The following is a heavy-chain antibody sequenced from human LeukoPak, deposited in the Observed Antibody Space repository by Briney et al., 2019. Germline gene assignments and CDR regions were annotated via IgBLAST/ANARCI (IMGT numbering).Heavy chain of an antibody. CDR1: GGSISSSSYY. CDR2: IYYSGST. D-gene: IGHD3-10*01. V-gene: IGHV4-39*01. J-gene: IGHJ4*02. Sequence: PSETLSLTCTVSGGSISSSSYYWGWIRQPPGKGLEWIGSIYYSGSTYYNPSLKNRLTISVDTSKNQFSLKLSSVTAADTAVYYCARTRYYYDSRSYGAPYYFDYWGQGTLVTVSS. CDR3: ARTRYYYDSRSYGAPYYFDY.